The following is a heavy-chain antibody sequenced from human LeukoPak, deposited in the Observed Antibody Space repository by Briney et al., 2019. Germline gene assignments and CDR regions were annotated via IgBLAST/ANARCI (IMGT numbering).Heavy chain of an antibody. CDR1: GFTFSNAW. CDR3: TTDSPVVVVAATGDY. Sequence: GGSLRLSCAASGFTFSNAWMSWVRQAPGKGLEWVGRIKSKTDGGTIDYAAPVKGRFTISRDDSKNTLYLQMNSLKTEDTAVYYCTTDSPVVVVAATGDYWGQGTLVTVSS. J-gene: IGHJ4*02. V-gene: IGHV3-15*01. CDR2: IKSKTDGGTI. D-gene: IGHD2-15*01.